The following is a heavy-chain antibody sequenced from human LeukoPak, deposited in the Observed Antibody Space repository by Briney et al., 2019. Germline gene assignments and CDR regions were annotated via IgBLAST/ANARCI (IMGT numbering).Heavy chain of an antibody. D-gene: IGHD2-21*01. CDR1: GGSISSSSYY. J-gene: IGHJ4*02. V-gene: IGHV4-39*01. CDR2: IYYSGST. Sequence: SETLSLTCTVSGGSISSSSYYWGWIRQPPGKGLEWIGSIYYSGSTYYNPSLKSRVTISVDTSKNQFSLKLSSVTAADTAVYYCARRVVAIYYFDYWGQGTLVTVSS. CDR3: ARRVVAIYYFDY.